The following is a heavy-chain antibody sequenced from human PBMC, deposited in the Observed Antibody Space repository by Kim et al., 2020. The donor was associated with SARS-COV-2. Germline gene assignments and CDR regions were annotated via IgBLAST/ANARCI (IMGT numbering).Heavy chain of an antibody. CDR2: INHSGST. V-gene: IGHV4-34*01. CDR3: ARGQGSSWSKYYYGMDV. Sequence: SETLSLTCAVYGGSFSGYYWSWIRQPPGKGLEWIGEINHSGSTNYNPSLKSRVTISVDTSKNQFSLKLSSVTAADTAVYYCARGQGSSWSKYYYGMDVWG. J-gene: IGHJ6*01. D-gene: IGHD6-13*01. CDR1: GGSFSGYY.